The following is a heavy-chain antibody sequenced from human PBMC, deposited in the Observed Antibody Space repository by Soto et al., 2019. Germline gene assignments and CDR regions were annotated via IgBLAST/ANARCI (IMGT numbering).Heavy chain of an antibody. D-gene: IGHD3-10*01. CDR3: SRGGMWFGGYGMDV. V-gene: IGHV1-8*01. CDR1: GYAFTTYD. CDR2: MNPNSGHT. J-gene: IGHJ6*02. Sequence: QVQLVQSGAEVKKPGASVKVSCKASGYAFTTYDINLVRQATGQGPEWMGWMNPNSGHTVYAQKFQGRVTGTRDTSINTAYMEVSSLRAGGTAVYYCSRGGMWFGGYGMDVWGQGTTVTVS.